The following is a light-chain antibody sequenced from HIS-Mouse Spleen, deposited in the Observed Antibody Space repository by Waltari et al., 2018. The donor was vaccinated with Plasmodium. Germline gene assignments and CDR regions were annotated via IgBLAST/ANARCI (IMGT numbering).Light chain of an antibody. J-gene: IGLJ3*02. CDR1: SSDVGGYNY. Sequence: LTQPRSVSGSPGQSVTISCTGTSSDVGGYNYVSWYQQHPGKAPKLMIYDVSKRPSGVPDRFSGSKSGNTASLTISGLQAEDEADYYCCSYAGSYTWVFGGGTKPTVL. V-gene: IGLV2-11*01. CDR2: DVS. CDR3: CSYAGSYTWV.